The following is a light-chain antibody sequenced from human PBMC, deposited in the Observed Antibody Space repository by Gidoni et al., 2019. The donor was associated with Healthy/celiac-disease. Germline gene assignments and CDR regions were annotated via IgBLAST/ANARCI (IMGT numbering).Light chain of an antibody. Sequence: DIQMTKSPSSLSASVGDRVTITCRASQSISSYLNWYQQKPVKAPNLLIYAASSLQSGVPSSFSGSGSGTYFTLTISILQPEEFATYYCQQSYSTPLITFGPWTRLEIK. CDR2: AAS. CDR3: QQSYSTPLIT. J-gene: IGKJ5*01. V-gene: IGKV1-39*01. CDR1: QSISSY.